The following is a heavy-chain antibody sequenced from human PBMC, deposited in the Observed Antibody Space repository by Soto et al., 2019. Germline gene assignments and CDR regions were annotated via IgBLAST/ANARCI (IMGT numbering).Heavy chain of an antibody. D-gene: IGHD1-26*01. CDR3: ARVLAGRMGATSPFDY. CDR1: GYTFTGYY. Sequence: GASVKVSCKASGYTFTGYYMHWVRQAPGQGLEWIGWINPNSGGTNYAQKFQGRVTMTRDTSISTAYMELSRLRSDDTAVYYCARVLAGRMGATSPFDYWGQGTLVTVSS. CDR2: INPNSGGT. V-gene: IGHV1-2*02. J-gene: IGHJ4*02.